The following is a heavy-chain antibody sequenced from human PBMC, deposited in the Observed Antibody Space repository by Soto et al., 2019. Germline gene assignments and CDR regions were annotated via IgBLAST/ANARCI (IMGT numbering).Heavy chain of an antibody. V-gene: IGHV3-30-3*01. J-gene: IGHJ4*02. CDR1: GFTFSSYA. CDR2: ISYDGSNK. CDR3: ARDDNYDILTGYFTPLRV. D-gene: IGHD3-9*01. Sequence: LRLSCAASGFTFSSYAMHWVRQAPGKGLEWVAVISYDGSNKYYADSVKGRFTISRDNSKNTLYLQMNSLRAEDTAVYYCARDDNYDILTGYFTPLRVWGQGTLVTVSS.